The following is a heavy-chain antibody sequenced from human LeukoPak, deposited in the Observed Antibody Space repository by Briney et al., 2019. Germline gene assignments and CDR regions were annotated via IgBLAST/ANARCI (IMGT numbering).Heavy chain of an antibody. D-gene: IGHD5-18*01. Sequence: GGSLRLSCAASGFTFDDYAMHWVRQAPGKGLEWVSGISWNSGSIGYADSVKGRFTISRDNAKNSLYLQMNSLRAEDTALYYCAKGSGYSSYHNWFDPWGQGTLVTVSS. CDR3: AKGSGYSSYHNWFDP. J-gene: IGHJ5*02. CDR2: ISWNSGSI. V-gene: IGHV3-9*01. CDR1: GFTFDDYA.